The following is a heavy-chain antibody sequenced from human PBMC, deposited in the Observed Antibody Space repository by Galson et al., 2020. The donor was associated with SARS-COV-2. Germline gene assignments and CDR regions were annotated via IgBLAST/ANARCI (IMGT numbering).Heavy chain of an antibody. CDR2: IYYSGST. V-gene: IGHV4-30-4*01. Sequence: SQTLSLTCTVSGGSISSGDYYWSWIRQPPGKGLEWIGYIYYSGSTYYNPSLKSRVTISVDTSKNQFSLKLSSVTAADTAVYYCAREQAVAGVTGAFDIWGQGTMVTVSS. CDR3: AREQAVAGVTGAFDI. J-gene: IGHJ3*02. CDR1: GGSISSGDYY. D-gene: IGHD6-19*01.